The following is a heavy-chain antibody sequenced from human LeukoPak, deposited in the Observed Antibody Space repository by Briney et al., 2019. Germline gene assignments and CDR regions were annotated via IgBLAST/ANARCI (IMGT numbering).Heavy chain of an antibody. CDR3: ARVPPYSSGRGGFDY. J-gene: IGHJ4*02. CDR2: IPYSGST. CDR1: GGSISSYY. V-gene: IGHV4-59*01. Sequence: SETLSLTCTVSGGSISSYYWSWIRQPPGKGLEWIAYIPYSGSTFYNPSLKSRVTISVDTSKNQFSLKLNSLTAADTAVYYCARVPPYSSGRGGFDYWGLGTLVTVSS. D-gene: IGHD6-19*01.